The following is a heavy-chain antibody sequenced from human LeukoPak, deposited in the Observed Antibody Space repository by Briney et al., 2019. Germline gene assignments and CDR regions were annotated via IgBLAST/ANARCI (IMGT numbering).Heavy chain of an antibody. J-gene: IGHJ3*02. CDR3: ARVSSTTPDAFDI. V-gene: IGHV4-59*08. CDR2: SYYNGRT. Sequence: SETLSLTCTVSGGSISGYYWSWIRQPPGEGLEYIGLSYYNGRTAYNPSLKSRVTISVDTSKNQFSLKLNSVTAADTAVYYCARVSSTTPDAFDIWGQGTMVTVSS. D-gene: IGHD1-26*01. CDR1: GGSISGYY.